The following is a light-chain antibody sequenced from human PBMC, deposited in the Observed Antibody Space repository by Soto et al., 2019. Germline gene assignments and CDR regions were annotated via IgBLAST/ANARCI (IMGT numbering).Light chain of an antibody. CDR2: EVN. Sequence: QSVLTQAASVSGSPGQSITISCTGTSSDVGAYNYVSWYQHHPGKAPKLIIYEVNSRPSGVSNRFSGAKSGNTASLTISGLLTADDAAYYCSSYSSIPTPLFGGGTKLTVL. V-gene: IGLV2-14*01. CDR3: SSYSSIPTPL. J-gene: IGLJ2*01. CDR1: SSDVGAYNY.